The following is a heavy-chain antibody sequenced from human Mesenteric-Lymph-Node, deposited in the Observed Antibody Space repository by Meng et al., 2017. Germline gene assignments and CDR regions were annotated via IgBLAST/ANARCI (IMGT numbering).Heavy chain of an antibody. Sequence: SVKVSCKASGGTFNSYGFSWVRQAPGQGLEWLGGTIVIFGTVNYEQKFQGRVTITADKSTSTAYMELTNLRSEDTAAYYCARGNIIGTARGYYYYFMDVWGQGTTVTVSS. D-gene: IGHD1-7*01. J-gene: IGHJ6*02. V-gene: IGHV1-69*06. CDR1: GGTFNSYG. CDR3: ARGNIIGTARGYYYYFMDV. CDR2: TIVIFGTV.